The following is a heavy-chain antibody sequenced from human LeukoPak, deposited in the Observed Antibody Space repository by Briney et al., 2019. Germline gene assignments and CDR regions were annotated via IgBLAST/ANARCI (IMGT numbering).Heavy chain of an antibody. CDR1: GGSISSGGYS. CDR2: IYHSGST. V-gene: IGHV4-30-2*01. CDR3: ARGPYGLGIQEGTFDY. Sequence: PSETLSLTCAVSGGSISSGGYSWSSIRQPPGKGLEWIGYIYHSGSTYYNPSLKSRVTISVDRSKNQFSLKLSSVTAADTAVYYCARGPYGLGIQEGTFDYWGQGTLVTVSS. J-gene: IGHJ4*02. D-gene: IGHD3-10*01.